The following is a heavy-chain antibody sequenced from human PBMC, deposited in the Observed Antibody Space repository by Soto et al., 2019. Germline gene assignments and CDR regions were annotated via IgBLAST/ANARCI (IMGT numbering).Heavy chain of an antibody. Sequence: SETLSLTCTVSGGSISSGDYYWSWIRQPPGKGLEWIGYIYYSGSTYYNPSLKSRVTISVDTSKNQFSLKLSSVTAADTAVYYCARGDYGDLPEHFDYWGQGTLVTVSS. D-gene: IGHD4-17*01. CDR3: ARGDYGDLPEHFDY. V-gene: IGHV4-30-4*01. J-gene: IGHJ4*02. CDR1: GGSISSGDYY. CDR2: IYYSGST.